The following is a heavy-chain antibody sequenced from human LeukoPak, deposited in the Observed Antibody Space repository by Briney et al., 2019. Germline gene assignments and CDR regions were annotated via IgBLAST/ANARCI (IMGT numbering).Heavy chain of an antibody. J-gene: IGHJ4*02. Sequence: GGSLRLSCAASGFTFSSYAMSWVSQAPGKGLELVANIKEDGSEKYYVDSVKGRFTISRDNAKNSLYLEMNSLRAEDTAVYYCARGGYQFDYWGQGALVTVSS. CDR3: ARGGYQFDY. CDR2: IKEDGSEK. CDR1: GFTFSSYA. D-gene: IGHD2-2*01. V-gene: IGHV3-7*01.